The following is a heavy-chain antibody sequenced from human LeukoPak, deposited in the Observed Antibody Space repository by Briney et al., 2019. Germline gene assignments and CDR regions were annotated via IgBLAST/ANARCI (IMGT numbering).Heavy chain of an antibody. V-gene: IGHV5-10-1*01. D-gene: IGHD6-19*01. Sequence: GESLQISCQGSGSSFTSYWISWVRQLPGKGLEWMGRIDPSDSYTNYSPSFQGHVTISADKSISTAYLQWSSLKASDTAMYYCARPSGYSSGWDAFDIWGQGTMVTVSS. CDR2: IDPSDSYT. J-gene: IGHJ3*02. CDR1: GSSFTSYW. CDR3: ARPSGYSSGWDAFDI.